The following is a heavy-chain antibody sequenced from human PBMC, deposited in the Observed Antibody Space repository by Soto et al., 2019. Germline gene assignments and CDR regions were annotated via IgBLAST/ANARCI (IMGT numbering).Heavy chain of an antibody. D-gene: IGHD5-12*01. Sequence: ASVKVSCKASGGTFSSYAISWVRQAPGQGLEWMGGIIPIFGTANYAQKYQGRVTITADESTSTAYMELSSLRSEDTAVYYCAGALPGYPFDYWGQGTLVTVSS. CDR1: GGTFSSYA. CDR3: AGALPGYPFDY. CDR2: IIPIFGTA. V-gene: IGHV1-69*13. J-gene: IGHJ4*02.